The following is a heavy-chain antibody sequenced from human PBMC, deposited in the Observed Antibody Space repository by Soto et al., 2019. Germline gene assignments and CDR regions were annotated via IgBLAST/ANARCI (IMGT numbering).Heavy chain of an antibody. J-gene: IGHJ6*02. CDR3: ARGGLGYCSGGSCYSAELSRYYYGMYV. Sequence: SETLSLTCSVSSGSISSSCYYWGWIRQPPGKGLEWIGIIYYSGSTYSNPSLQSRVTISVDTSKNQFSLKLSSVTAADTAVYYCARGGLGYCSGGSCYSAELSRYYYGMYVWGQGTTVTV. D-gene: IGHD2-15*01. CDR1: SGSISSSCYY. V-gene: IGHV4-39*07. CDR2: IYYSGST.